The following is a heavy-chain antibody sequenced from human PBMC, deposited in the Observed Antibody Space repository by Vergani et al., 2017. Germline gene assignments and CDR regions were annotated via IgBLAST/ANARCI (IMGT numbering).Heavy chain of an antibody. J-gene: IGHJ6*03. D-gene: IGHD4-11*01. Sequence: QVQLQQWGGGLLKPSETLSLTCVVNGGSFTSYHWTWIRQSPGEGLEWVGHIDHTGRPDSNPSLKSRLTMSVEKSRNQFSLTLNSVTATDTAISFCARVNTETNGHLYYYYYIDVWGQGTAVTVS. CDR3: ARVNTETNGHLYYYYYIDV. CDR2: IDHTGRP. CDR1: GGSFTSYH. V-gene: IGHV4-34*01.